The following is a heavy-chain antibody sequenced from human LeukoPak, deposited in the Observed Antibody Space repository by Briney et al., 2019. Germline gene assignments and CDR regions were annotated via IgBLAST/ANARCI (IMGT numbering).Heavy chain of an antibody. J-gene: IGHJ4*02. CDR1: GFTFSSYA. V-gene: IGHV3-23*01. CDR2: ISGSGGST. D-gene: IGHD6-19*01. CDR3: AKGGNVGSSGWYRAYYFDY. Sequence: GGSLRLSCAASGFTFSSYAMRWVRQAPGKGLEWVSGISGSGGSTYYADSVKGRFTISRDNSKNTLYLRMNSLRAEDTALYYCAKGGNVGSSGWYRAYYFDYWGQGTLLTVSS.